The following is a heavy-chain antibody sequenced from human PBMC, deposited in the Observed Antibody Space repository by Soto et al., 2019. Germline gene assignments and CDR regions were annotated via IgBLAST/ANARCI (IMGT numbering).Heavy chain of an antibody. J-gene: IGHJ5*02. CDR2: IIPILGIA. CDR1: GGTFSSYT. V-gene: IGHV1-69*02. Sequence: QVQLVQSGAEVKKPGSSVKVSCKASGGTFSSYTISWVRQAPGQGLEWMGRIIPILGIANYAQKFQGRVTISADKSTSTDYMELCSLRSEDTAVYYCAHGRWEESGDGYRGWFAPWGQGTLVTVSS. CDR3: AHGRWEESGDGYRGWFAP. D-gene: IGHD5-12*01.